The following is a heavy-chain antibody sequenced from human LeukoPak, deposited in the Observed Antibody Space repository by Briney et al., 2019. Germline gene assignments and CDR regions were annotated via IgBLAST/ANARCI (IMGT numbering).Heavy chain of an antibody. J-gene: IGHJ4*02. CDR1: GFTISTYW. V-gene: IGHV3-7*02. CDR2: INQDGTDN. D-gene: IGHD3-9*01. CDR3: ARNPDWAYFDY. Sequence: GGSLRLSCAASGFTISTYWMSWVRQAPGKGLEWVANINQDGTDNNYLDSVKGRFTISRDNAGNSLYLQMNSLRDEDTAVYFCARNPDWAYFDYWGQGALVTVSS.